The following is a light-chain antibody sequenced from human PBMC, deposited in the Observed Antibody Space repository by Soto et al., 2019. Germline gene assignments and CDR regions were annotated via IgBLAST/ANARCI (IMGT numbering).Light chain of an antibody. J-gene: IGLJ2*01. CDR1: SSDVGGYNF. Sequence: QSALTQPASVSGSPGQSITISCTGTSSDVGGYNFVSWYQQHPGKAPKLMIYDVSNRPSGVSNRFSGSKSGNTASLTISGLQAEDEADYYCISYTSSGTHVIFGGGTKLTVL. V-gene: IGLV2-14*01. CDR2: DVS. CDR3: ISYTSSGTHVI.